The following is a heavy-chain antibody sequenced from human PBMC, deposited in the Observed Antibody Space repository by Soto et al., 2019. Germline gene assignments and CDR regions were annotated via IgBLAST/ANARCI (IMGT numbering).Heavy chain of an antibody. Sequence: LRLSCTASGFTFGDYAMSWFRQAPGKGLEWVGFIRSKAYGGTTEYAASVKGRFTISRDDSKSIAYLQMNSLKTEDTAVYYCTRGGGSSPRSYYFDYWGQGTLVTVSS. D-gene: IGHD1-26*01. CDR1: GFTFGDYA. CDR2: IRSKAYGGTT. J-gene: IGHJ4*02. V-gene: IGHV3-49*03. CDR3: TRGGGSSPRSYYFDY.